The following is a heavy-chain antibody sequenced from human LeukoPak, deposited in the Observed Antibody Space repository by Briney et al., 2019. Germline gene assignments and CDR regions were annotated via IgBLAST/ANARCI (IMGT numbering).Heavy chain of an antibody. CDR1: GGSISSYY. CDR3: ARDRLGMITFGGVRAISPRGGFDY. V-gene: IGHV4-59*12. J-gene: IGHJ4*02. D-gene: IGHD3-16*01. Sequence: PSETLSLTCTVSGGSISSYYWSWIRQPPGKGLEWIGYIYYSGSTNYNPSLKSRVTISVDTSKNQFSLKLSSVTAADTAVYYCARDRLGMITFGGVRAISPRGGFDYWGQGTLVTVSS. CDR2: IYYSGST.